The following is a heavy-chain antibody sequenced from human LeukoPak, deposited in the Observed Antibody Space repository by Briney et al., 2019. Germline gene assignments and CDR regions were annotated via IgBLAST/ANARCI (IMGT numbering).Heavy chain of an antibody. J-gene: IGHJ6*02. CDR2: IYYSGST. Sequence: SETLSLTCTVSGGSISSGGYYWSWIRQHPGKGLEWIGYIYYSGSTYYNPSLKSRVTISVDTSKNQFSLKLSSVTAADTAVHYCARDRRYCSSTSCPDHGMDVRGQGTTVTVSS. V-gene: IGHV4-31*03. CDR1: GGSISSGGYY. D-gene: IGHD2-2*01. CDR3: ARDRRYCSSTSCPDHGMDV.